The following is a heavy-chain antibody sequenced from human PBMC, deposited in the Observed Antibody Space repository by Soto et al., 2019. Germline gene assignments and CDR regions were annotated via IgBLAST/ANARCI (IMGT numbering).Heavy chain of an antibody. D-gene: IGHD3-3*01. Sequence: QVQLVQSGAAVKKPGASVKVSCKASGYTFTSYGISWVRQAPGQGLEWMGWISAYNGNTNYAQNLQGRVTMTTDTSTSTAYMELRSLRCDDAAVYYCAREDYDFWSGYYRQGYYYYGMDVWGQGTTVTVSS. CDR2: ISAYNGNT. V-gene: IGHV1-18*01. CDR3: AREDYDFWSGYYRQGYYYYGMDV. J-gene: IGHJ6*02. CDR1: GYTFTSYG.